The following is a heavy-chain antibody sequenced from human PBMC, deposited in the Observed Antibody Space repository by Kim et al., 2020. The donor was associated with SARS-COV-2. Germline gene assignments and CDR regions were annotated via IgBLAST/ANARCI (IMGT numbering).Heavy chain of an antibody. Sequence: SVKVSCKASGGTFSSYAISWVRQAPGQGLEWMGGIIPIFGTANYAQKFQGRVTITADESTSTAYMELSSLRSEDTAVYYCARDPLMVRGAISIWFDPWGQGTLVTVSS. V-gene: IGHV1-69*13. CDR3: ARDPLMVRGAISIWFDP. CDR2: IIPIFGTA. D-gene: IGHD3-10*01. CDR1: GGTFSSYA. J-gene: IGHJ5*02.